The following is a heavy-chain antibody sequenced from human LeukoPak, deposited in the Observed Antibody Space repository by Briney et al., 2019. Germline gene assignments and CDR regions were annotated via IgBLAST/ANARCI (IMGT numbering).Heavy chain of an antibody. J-gene: IGHJ6*04. Sequence: SETLSLTCTVSGASISSSGHYWGWIRQSPGKGLEWIGYIYYSGSTNYNPSLKSRVTISEDTSKNQFSLKLSSVTAADTAVYYCARDLYSYMDVWGKGTTVTISS. CDR1: GASISSSGHY. D-gene: IGHD2-21*01. CDR2: IYYSGST. V-gene: IGHV4-61*08. CDR3: ARDLYSYMDV.